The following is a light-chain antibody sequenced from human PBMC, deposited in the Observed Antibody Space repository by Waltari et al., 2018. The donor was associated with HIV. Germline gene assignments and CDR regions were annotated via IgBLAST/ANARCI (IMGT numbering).Light chain of an antibody. J-gene: IGLJ1*01. CDR3: SSYAGSSMSYA. V-gene: IGLV2-8*01. Sequence: QSALTQPPSASGSPGQSVSISCTGASSDVGALKYVSWSQQHPGKAPKLLIYDVTRRPSGVPDRCSGSKSGNTASLTVAGLQAEDEAHYYCSSYAGSSMSYAFGTGTKVTVL. CDR2: DVT. CDR1: SSDVGALKY.